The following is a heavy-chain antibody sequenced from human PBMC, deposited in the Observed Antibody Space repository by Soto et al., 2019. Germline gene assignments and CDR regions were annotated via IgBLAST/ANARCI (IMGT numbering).Heavy chain of an antibody. V-gene: IGHV4-59*08. J-gene: IGHJ5*02. CDR2: MSQGGTT. D-gene: IGHD6-19*01. Sequence: SETLSLTCTVSGVSIANFFWSWIRQPPGKGLEWIGYMSQGGTTTYNPSLKGRATISVDTSKNQLSLRLTSVTAADTAMYYCARDRGGITVAANPLGEWFDPWGPGTLVTVSS. CDR1: GVSIANFF. CDR3: ARDRGGITVAANPLGEWFDP.